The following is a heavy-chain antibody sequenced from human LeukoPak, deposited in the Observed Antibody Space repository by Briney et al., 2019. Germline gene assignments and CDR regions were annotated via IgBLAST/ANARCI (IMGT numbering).Heavy chain of an antibody. V-gene: IGHV4-39*01. CDR1: GGSISSSSYY. D-gene: IGHD3/OR15-3a*01. J-gene: IGHJ5*02. CDR2: IYYSGST. Sequence: SETLSLTCTVSGGSISSSSYYWGWIRQPPGKGLEWIGSIYYSGSTYYNPSLKSRVTISVDTSKNQFSLKLSSVTAADTAVYYCARVPPGSMDWGFDPWGQGTLVTVSS. CDR3: ARVPPGSMDWGFDP.